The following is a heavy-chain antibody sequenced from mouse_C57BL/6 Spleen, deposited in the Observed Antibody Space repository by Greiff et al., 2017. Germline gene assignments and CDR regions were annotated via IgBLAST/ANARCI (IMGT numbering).Heavy chain of an antibody. Sequence: VQLQQSGPELVKPGASVKISCKASGYAFSSSWMNWVKQRPGKGLEWIGRIYPGDGDTNYNGKFKGKATLTADKSSSTAYMQLSSLTSEDSAVYFCARSVSGAWFAYWGQGTLVTVSA. CDR2: IYPGDGDT. D-gene: IGHD1-3*01. V-gene: IGHV1-82*01. CDR1: GYAFSSSW. CDR3: ARSVSGAWFAY. J-gene: IGHJ3*01.